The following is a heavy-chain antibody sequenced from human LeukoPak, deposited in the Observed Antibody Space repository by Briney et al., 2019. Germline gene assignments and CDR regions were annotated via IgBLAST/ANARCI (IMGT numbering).Heavy chain of an antibody. Sequence: GGSLRLSCAASGFTFSSYAMSWVRQAPGKWLEWVSAISGSGGSTYYADSVKGRFTTSRDNAKNSLSLQMSSLRAEDTAVYYCAREGSYDDLDYWGQGTLVTVSS. CDR2: ISGSGGST. V-gene: IGHV3-23*01. CDR3: AREGSYDDLDY. CDR1: GFTFSSYA. D-gene: IGHD5-12*01. J-gene: IGHJ4*02.